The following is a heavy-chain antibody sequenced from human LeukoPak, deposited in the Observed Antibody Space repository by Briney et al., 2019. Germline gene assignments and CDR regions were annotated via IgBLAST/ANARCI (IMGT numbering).Heavy chain of an antibody. V-gene: IGHV3-7*01. J-gene: IGHJ3*02. D-gene: IGHD3-22*01. CDR3: ARDANYHVSSDYYDAFDI. Sequence: GGSLRLSCAASGFSFSSYWMTWLRQAPGKGLEWVANIRGDESWKYYLDSVTGRFTISRDNAKNSLYLQMNSLRAEDTAVYYCARDANYHVSSDYYDAFDIWGQGTMVTVSS. CDR2: IRGDESWK. CDR1: GFSFSSYW.